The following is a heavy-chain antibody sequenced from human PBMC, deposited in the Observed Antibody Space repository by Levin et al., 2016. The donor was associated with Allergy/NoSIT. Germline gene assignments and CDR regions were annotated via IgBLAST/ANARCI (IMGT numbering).Heavy chain of an antibody. CDR2: IDWDDEK. Sequence: SGPTLVKPTQTLTLTCTFSGFSLNTSGMCVSWIRQPPGKALEWLARIDWDDEKFYSSSLRTRLTISKDTSKNQVVLTVTNMDPVDTATYYCARMRSGGAQNQFSGMDVWGQGTTVTVSS. CDR3: ARMRSGGAQNQFSGMDV. D-gene: IGHD2-21*01. J-gene: IGHJ6*02. V-gene: IGHV2-70*17. CDR1: GFSLNTSGMC.